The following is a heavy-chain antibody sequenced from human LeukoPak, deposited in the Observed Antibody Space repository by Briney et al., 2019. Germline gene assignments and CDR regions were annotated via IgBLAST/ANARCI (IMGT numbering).Heavy chain of an antibody. V-gene: IGHV1-8*01. CDR2: MNPNSGNT. CDR3: ARAIRVAADLYYFDY. D-gene: IGHD6-25*01. J-gene: IGHJ4*02. CDR1: GYTFTSYD. Sequence: ASVKVSCKASGYTFTSYDINWVRQATGQGLEWMGWMNPNSGNTGYAQKFQGRVTMTRNTSISTAYMELSGLRSEDTAVYYCARAIRVAADLYYFDYWGQGTLVTVSS.